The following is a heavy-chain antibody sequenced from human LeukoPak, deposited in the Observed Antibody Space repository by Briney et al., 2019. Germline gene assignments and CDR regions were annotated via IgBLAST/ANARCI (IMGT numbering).Heavy chain of an antibody. CDR3: AEGGSSSPRSTFDY. J-gene: IGHJ4*02. D-gene: IGHD6-13*01. CDR1: GFTFSTTA. Sequence: SGGSLRLSCAASGFTFSTTAMSWVRQAPGKGLEWVSAISASGDGTFYADSVKGRFTNSRDNSKNMLYLQMNSLRADDTAVYYCAEGGSSSPRSTFDYWGQGTLLTVSS. V-gene: IGHV3-23*01. CDR2: ISASGDGT.